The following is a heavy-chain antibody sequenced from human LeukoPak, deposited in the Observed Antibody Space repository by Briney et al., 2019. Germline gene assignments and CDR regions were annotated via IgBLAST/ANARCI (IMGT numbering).Heavy chain of an antibody. Sequence: SVKVSCKASRGTFSKYAISWVRQAPGQGLEWVGRIIPILNITHYAQKFQGRVTIAADKSTSTAYMELSSLRSEDTAVYYCARDDDRAREIDYWGQGTLVTVSS. CDR2: IIPILNIT. CDR1: RGTFSKYA. J-gene: IGHJ4*02. D-gene: IGHD3-22*01. CDR3: ARDDDRAREIDY. V-gene: IGHV1-69*04.